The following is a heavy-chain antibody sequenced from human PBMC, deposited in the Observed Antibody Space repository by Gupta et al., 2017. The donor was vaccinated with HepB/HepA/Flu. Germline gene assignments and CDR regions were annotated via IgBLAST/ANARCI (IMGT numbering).Heavy chain of an antibody. CDR2: ISSSSSTI. CDR1: GFTFSSYS. V-gene: IGHV3-48*02. CDR3: ARDPHLDYYDSSGIPDAFDI. Sequence: EVQLVESGGGLVQPGGSLRLSCAASGFTFSSYSMNWVRQAPGKGLEWVSYISSSSSTIYYADSVKGRFTISRDNAKNSLYLQMNSLRDEDTAVYYCARDPHLDYYDSSGIPDAFDIWGQGTMVTVSS. D-gene: IGHD3-22*01. J-gene: IGHJ3*02.